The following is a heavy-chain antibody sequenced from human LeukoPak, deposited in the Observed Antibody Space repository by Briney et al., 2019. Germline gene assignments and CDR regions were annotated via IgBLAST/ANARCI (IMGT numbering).Heavy chain of an antibody. Sequence: GGSLRLSCAASGFTFSSYGMHWVRQAPGKGLEWVAVISDDGSNKYYADSVKGRFTISRDNSKNTLYLQMNSLRAEDTAVYYCAKDPLTLLGYCTGGSCYSGLDYWGQGTLVTVSS. J-gene: IGHJ4*02. CDR1: GFTFSSYG. D-gene: IGHD2-15*01. CDR3: AKDPLTLLGYCTGGSCYSGLDY. V-gene: IGHV3-30*18. CDR2: ISDDGSNK.